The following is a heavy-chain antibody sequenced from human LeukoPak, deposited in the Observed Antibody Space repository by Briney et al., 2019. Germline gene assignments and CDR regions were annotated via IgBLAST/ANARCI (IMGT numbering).Heavy chain of an antibody. CDR2: MLYGGST. J-gene: IGHJ4*02. CDR1: GASFRNYY. V-gene: IGHV4-59*08. CDR3: ARSDIWESYRFLDY. Sequence: PSETRSLTCTVSGASFRNYYWSWVRHSPGKGLEWIGYMLYGGSTNQNPYLRSRVTISVDTSKNQVSLKLSSVTAADTAVYYCARSDIWESYRFLDYSGQGALVSASP. D-gene: IGHD3-16*02.